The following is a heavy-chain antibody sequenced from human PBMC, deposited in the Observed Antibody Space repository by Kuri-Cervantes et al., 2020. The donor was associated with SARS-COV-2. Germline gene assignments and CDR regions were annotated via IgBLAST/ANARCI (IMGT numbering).Heavy chain of an antibody. CDR3: ARDRYYSKVYYGMDV. CDR1: GYTFTSYD. CDR2: INPNSGGT. D-gene: IGHD4-11*01. Sequence: ASVKVSCKASGYTFTSYDINWVRQAPGQGLEWMGWINPNSGGTNYAQKFQGWVTMTRDTSISTAYMELSRLRSDDTAVYYCARDRYYSKVYYGMDVWGQGTTVTVSS. J-gene: IGHJ6*02. V-gene: IGHV1-2*04.